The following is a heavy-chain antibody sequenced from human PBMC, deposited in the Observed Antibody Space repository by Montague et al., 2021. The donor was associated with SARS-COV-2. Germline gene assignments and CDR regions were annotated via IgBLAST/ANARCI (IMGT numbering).Heavy chain of an antibody. D-gene: IGHD3-10*01. CDR1: GFSFIDAW. J-gene: IGHJ4*02. CDR3: AHTGVWVGDLLQPYWFDY. V-gene: IGHV3-15*01. CDR2: IKSRGGGATT. Sequence: SLRLSCAGSGFSFIDAWMSWVRQAPGKGLEWVGRIKSRGGGATTDYAAPVKGSITISRADSENTLYLQLSSLKSEDTAVYYCAHTGVWVGDLLQPYWFDYWGQGTLVTVSS.